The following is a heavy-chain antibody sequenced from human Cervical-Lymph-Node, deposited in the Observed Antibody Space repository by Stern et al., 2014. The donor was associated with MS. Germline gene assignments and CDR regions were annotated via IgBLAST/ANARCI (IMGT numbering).Heavy chain of an antibody. CDR1: GFTVNSNY. V-gene: IGHV3-53*01. CDR3: ARGWLFD. D-gene: IGHD3-9*01. CDR2: IDSGGST. J-gene: IGHJ4*02. Sequence: EVQLVESGGGLIQPGGSLRLSCAASGFTVNSNYMSWVRQAPGKGLECVSVIDSGGSTSYADSVKARFTISRDNSKNTLYLQMNSLRTDDTAVYYCARGWLFDWGQGTLVTVSS.